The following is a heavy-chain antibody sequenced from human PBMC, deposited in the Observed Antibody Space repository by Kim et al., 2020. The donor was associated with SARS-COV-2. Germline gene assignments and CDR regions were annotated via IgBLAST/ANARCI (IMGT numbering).Heavy chain of an antibody. J-gene: IGHJ6*02. D-gene: IGHD4-17*01. Sequence: YADSVQGRFTNSRDNAKNSLYLQMNSLRAEDTALYYCAKDLTTGFYGMDVWGQGTTVTVSS. V-gene: IGHV3-9*01. CDR3: AKDLTTGFYGMDV.